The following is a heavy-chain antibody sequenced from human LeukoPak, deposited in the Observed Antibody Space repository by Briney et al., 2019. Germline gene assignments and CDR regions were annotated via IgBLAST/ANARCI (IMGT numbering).Heavy chain of an antibody. J-gene: IGHJ6*03. CDR1: GGSISSYY. D-gene: IGHD6-6*01. CDR2: IYTSGST. Sequence: SETLSLTCTVSGGSISSYYWSWIRQPAGKGLEWIGRIYTSGSTNYNPSLKSRVTMSVDTSKNQFSLKLSSVTAADTAVYHCARDGSSSSVYYYYMDVWGKGTTVTVSS. V-gene: IGHV4-4*07. CDR3: ARDGSSSSVYYYYMDV.